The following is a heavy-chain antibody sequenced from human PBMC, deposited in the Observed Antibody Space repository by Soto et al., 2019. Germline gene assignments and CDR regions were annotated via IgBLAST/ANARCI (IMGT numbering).Heavy chain of an antibody. CDR1: GFTFSSYA. D-gene: IGHD2-15*01. V-gene: IGHV3-30-3*01. J-gene: IGHJ5*02. Sequence: QVQLVESGGGVVQPGRSLRLSCAASGFTFSSYAMHWVRQAPGKGLEWVAVISYDGSNKYYADSVKGRFTISRDNSKNTLYLQMNSRRAEDTAVYYCARDLKVVVVVAASQWFDPWGQGTLVTVSS. CDR3: ARDLKVVVVVAASQWFDP. CDR2: ISYDGSNK.